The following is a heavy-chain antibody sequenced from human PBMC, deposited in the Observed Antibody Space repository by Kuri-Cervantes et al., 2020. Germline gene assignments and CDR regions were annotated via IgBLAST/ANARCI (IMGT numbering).Heavy chain of an antibody. CDR2: IYHSGST. V-gene: IGHV4-39*07. CDR3: AREVRGVISQIDY. J-gene: IGHJ4*02. CDR1: GGSISRTNHY. Sequence: SETLSLTCTVSGGSISRTNHYWGWIRQPPGKGLEWIGSIYHSGSTYYNPSLKSRVTISVDTSKNQFSLKLSSVTAADTAVYYCAREVRGVISQIDYWGQGTLVTVSS. D-gene: IGHD3-10*01.